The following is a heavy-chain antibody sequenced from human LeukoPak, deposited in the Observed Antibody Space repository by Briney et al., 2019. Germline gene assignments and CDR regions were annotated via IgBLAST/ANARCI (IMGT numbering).Heavy chain of an antibody. CDR2: IIPIFGTA. CDR3: ARAIAPRNNYYYYYYMDV. D-gene: IGHD2/OR15-2a*01. J-gene: IGHJ6*03. V-gene: IGHV1-69*05. CDR1: GGTFSSYA. Sequence: SVTVSCKASGGTFSSYAISWVRQAPGQGLEWMGGIIPIFGTANYAQKFQGRVTITTDESTSTAYMELSSLRSEDTAVYYCARAIAPRNNYYYYYYMDVWGKGTTVTVSS.